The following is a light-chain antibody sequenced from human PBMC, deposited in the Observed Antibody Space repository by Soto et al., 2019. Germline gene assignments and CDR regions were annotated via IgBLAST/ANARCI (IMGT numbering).Light chain of an antibody. Sequence: QSALTQPASVSGSPGQSITISCTGTSSDIGAYNYVSWYQQHPGKAPKVIIFEVSNRPSGVSNRFSGSKSGNTASLTISGLHPEDEADYHCSSYTGGKTYWIFGGGTKVTVL. CDR1: SSDIGAYNY. J-gene: IGLJ3*02. CDR2: EVS. V-gene: IGLV2-14*01. CDR3: SSYTGGKTYWI.